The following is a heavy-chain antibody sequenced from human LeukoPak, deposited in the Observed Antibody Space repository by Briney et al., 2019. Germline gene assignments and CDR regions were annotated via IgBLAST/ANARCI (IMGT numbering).Heavy chain of an antibody. J-gene: IGHJ6*02. D-gene: IGHD4-17*01. V-gene: IGHV1-69*01. Sequence: SVKVSCKASGGTFSIYAISWVRQAPGQGLEWMGGIIPIFGTANYAQKFQGRVTITADESTSTAYMELSSLRSEDTAVYYCARGSVTILYYYYGMDVWGQGTTVTVSS. CDR3: ARGSVTILYYYYGMDV. CDR1: GGTFSIYA. CDR2: IIPIFGTA.